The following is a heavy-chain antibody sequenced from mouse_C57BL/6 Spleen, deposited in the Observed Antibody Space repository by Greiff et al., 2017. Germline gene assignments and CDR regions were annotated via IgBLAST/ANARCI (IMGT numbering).Heavy chain of an antibody. CDR2: INPNNGGT. J-gene: IGHJ4*01. CDR1: GYTFTDYN. CDR3: ARRSNYPYYAMDY. Sequence: EVQRVESGPELVKPGASVKIPCKASGYTFTDYNMDWVKQSHGKSLEWIGDINPNNGGTIYNQKFKGKATLTVDKSSSTAYMELRSLTSEDTAVYYCARRSNYPYYAMDYWGQGTSVTVSS. D-gene: IGHD2-5*01. V-gene: IGHV1-18*01.